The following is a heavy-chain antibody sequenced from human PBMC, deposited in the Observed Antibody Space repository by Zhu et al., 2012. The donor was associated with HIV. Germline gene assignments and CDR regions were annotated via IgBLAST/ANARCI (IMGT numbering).Heavy chain of an antibody. CDR1: GYSISSGYY. D-gene: IGHD3-10*01. CDR2: IYHSGST. V-gene: IGHV4-38-2*02. J-gene: IGHJ4*02. Sequence: QVQLHESGPGLVKPSETLSLTCAVSGYSISSGYYWGWIRQPPGKGLEWIGSIYHSGSTYYNPSLKSRVTISVDTSKNQFSLKLSSVTAADTAVYYCAGDRYYGSGIHFDYWGQGTLVTVSS. CDR3: AGDRYYGSGIHFDY.